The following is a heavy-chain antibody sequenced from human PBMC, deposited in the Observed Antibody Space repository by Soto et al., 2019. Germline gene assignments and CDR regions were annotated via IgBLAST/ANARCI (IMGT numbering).Heavy chain of an antibody. CDR2: ISGYNGKT. CDR3: ATVADSSWRHYSFYYGMYV. J-gene: IGHJ6*02. Sequence: GAAVKVCCKASGYTFTKYGLTWVRQARGQGLEWMGWISGYNGKTHYAQKVQDRVTMTIDTSTNTAHMEVRSLKSDDTAVYYRATVADSSWRHYSFYYGMYVWG. D-gene: IGHD3-22*01. V-gene: IGHV1-18*04. CDR1: GYTFTKYG.